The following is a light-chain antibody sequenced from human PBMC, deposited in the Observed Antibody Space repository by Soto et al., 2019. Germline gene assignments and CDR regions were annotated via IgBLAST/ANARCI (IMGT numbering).Light chain of an antibody. CDR3: ATWDDTLNGVV. CDR1: SSNIGINA. CDR2: GNN. Sequence: QPVLTQPPSASGTPGQRVTISCSGSSSNIGINAVNWYQQLPGTAPKLLIYGNNQRPSGVADRFSGSKSGTSASLAISGLQSDDETDYYCATWDDTLNGVVFGGGTKLTVL. V-gene: IGLV1-44*01. J-gene: IGLJ3*02.